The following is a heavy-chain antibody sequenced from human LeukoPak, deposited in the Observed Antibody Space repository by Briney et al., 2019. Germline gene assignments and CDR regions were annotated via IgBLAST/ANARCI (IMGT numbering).Heavy chain of an antibody. Sequence: SETLSLTCAVSGYSISSGYYWGWIRQPPGKGLEWIGTIYHSGSTYYNPSLKSRVTISVDTSKNQFSLKLTSVTAADTAVYYCARVRGYCSSAICYRYYFDYWGQGTLVTVSS. D-gene: IGHD2-2*01. CDR3: ARVRGYCSSAICYRYYFDY. V-gene: IGHV4-38-2*01. CDR1: GYSISSGYY. CDR2: IYHSGST. J-gene: IGHJ4*02.